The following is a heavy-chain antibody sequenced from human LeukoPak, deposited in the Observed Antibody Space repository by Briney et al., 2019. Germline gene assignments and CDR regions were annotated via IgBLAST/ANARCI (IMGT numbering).Heavy chain of an antibody. J-gene: IGHJ4*02. CDR1: GFPFSDYV. CDR2: IRYDGNNK. D-gene: IGHD6-19*01. CDR3: ARYYSGWYYFDY. V-gene: IGHV3-30*19. Sequence: GGSLRLSCAASGFPFSDYVMHWVRQAPGKGLEWVSVIRYDGNNKYYADSVKGRFTISRDNSKNTLYLQMNSLRSEDTAVYYCARYYSGWYYFDYWGQGTLVTVSS.